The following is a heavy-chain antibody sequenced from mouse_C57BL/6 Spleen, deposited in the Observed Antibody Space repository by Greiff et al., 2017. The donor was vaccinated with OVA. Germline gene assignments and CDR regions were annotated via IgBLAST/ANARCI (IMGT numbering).Heavy chain of an antibody. CDR1: GFTFSSYA. CDR3: ARDGSTYAIDY. J-gene: IGHJ4*01. V-gene: IGHV5-4*01. Sequence: EVKLMESGGGLVKPGGSLKLSCAASGFTFSSYAMSWVRQTPEKRLEWVATISDGGSYTYYPDNVKGRFTISRDNAKNNLYLQMSHLKSEDTAMYYCARDGSTYAIDYWGQGTSVTVSS. CDR2: ISDGGSYT. D-gene: IGHD1-1*01.